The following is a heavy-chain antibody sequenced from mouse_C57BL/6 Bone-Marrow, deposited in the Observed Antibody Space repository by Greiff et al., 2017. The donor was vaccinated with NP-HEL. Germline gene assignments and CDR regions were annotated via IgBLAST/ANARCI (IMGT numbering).Heavy chain of an antibody. CDR2: ISSGGDYI. V-gene: IGHV5-9-1*02. CDR1: GFTFSSYA. Sequence: EVKLMESGEGLVKPGGSLKLSCAASGFTFSSYAMSWVRQTPEKRLEWVAYISSGGDYIYYADTVKGRFTISRDNARNTLYLQMSSLKSEDTAMYYCTREGTGYYADYWGQGTTLTVSS. J-gene: IGHJ2*01. CDR3: TREGTGYYADY. D-gene: IGHD3-3*01.